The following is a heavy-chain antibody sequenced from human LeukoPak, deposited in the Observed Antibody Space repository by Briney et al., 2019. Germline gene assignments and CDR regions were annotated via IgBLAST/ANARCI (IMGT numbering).Heavy chain of an antibody. V-gene: IGHV3-9*01. CDR2: INWNSATI. Sequence: GGSLRLSCEASGFSFGDYAMHWVRQAPGKGLEWVSGINWNSATIGYADSVKGRFTISRDNAKSSLYLQMNSLRADDTAVYYCARGIRGYYFDYWGQGTLLTVSS. CDR3: ARGIRGYYFDY. CDR1: GFSFGDYA. J-gene: IGHJ4*02.